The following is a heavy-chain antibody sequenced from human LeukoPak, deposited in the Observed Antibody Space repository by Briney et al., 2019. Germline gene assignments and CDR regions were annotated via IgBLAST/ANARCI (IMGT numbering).Heavy chain of an antibody. CDR1: GFTFSNYG. Sequence: GGTLRLSCAASGFTFSNYGMNWVRQAPGKGLEWVSAISGSGGSTYYADSVKGRFTISRDNSKNTLYLQMNSLRAEDTAVYYCAITRDTAMAPFDYWGQGTLVTVSS. V-gene: IGHV3-23*01. CDR2: ISGSGGST. J-gene: IGHJ4*02. D-gene: IGHD5-18*01. CDR3: AITRDTAMAPFDY.